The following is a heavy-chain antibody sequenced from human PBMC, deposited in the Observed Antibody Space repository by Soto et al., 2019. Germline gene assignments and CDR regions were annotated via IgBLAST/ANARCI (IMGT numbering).Heavy chain of an antibody. CDR2: IYYSGST. CDR1: GGSISSGGYY. V-gene: IGHV4-31*03. J-gene: IGHJ3*02. D-gene: IGHD2-15*01. Sequence: QVQLQESGPGLVKPSQTLSLTCTVSGGSISSGGYYWSWIRQHPGKGLEWIGYIYYSGSTYYNPSLKCRITLSVYTSKNQFSLKLSSVTAADTAVYYCAIAAHRTLYCSGCSCLDAFDIWGQGTMVTVSS. CDR3: AIAAHRTLYCSGCSCLDAFDI.